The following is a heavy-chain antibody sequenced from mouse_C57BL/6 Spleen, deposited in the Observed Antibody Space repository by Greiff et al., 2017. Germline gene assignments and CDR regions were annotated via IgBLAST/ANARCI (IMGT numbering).Heavy chain of an antibody. D-gene: IGHD1-1*01. J-gene: IGHJ2*01. CDR2: IDPSDSYT. CDR1: GYTFTSYW. Sequence: QVQLQQPGAELVKPGASVKLSCKASGYTFTSYWMQWVKQRPGQGLEWIGEIDPSDSYTNYNQKFKGKATLTVDTSSSTAYMQLSSLTSEDSAVYYCARRHYGSSLGYYFDYWGQGTTRTVAS. CDR3: ARRHYGSSLGYYFDY. V-gene: IGHV1-50*01.